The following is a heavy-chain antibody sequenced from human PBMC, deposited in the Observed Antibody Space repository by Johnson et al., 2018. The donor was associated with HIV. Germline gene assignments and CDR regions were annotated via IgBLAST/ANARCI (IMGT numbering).Heavy chain of an antibody. CDR3: ARSSGSYLDDAFDI. Sequence: VPLVESGGGLIRPGGSLRLSCAASGFTVSAYYISWVRQAPGKGLEWVSVIYSGGSTYYADSVKGRFTISRDNSKHTLYLQMNSLRAEDTAVYYGARSSGSYLDDAFDIWGQGTMVTVSS. J-gene: IGHJ3*02. CDR2: IYSGGST. CDR1: GFTVSAYY. V-gene: IGHV3-66*01. D-gene: IGHD1-26*01.